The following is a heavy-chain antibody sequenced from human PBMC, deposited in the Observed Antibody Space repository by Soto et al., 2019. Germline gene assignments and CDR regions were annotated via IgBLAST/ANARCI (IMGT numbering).Heavy chain of an antibody. D-gene: IGHD2-2*01. CDR2: INPNSGGT. Sequence: ASVKVSCKASGYTFTGYYMHWVRQAPGQGLEWMGWINPNSGGTNYAQKLQGWVTMTRDTSISTAYMELSRLRSDDTAVYYCARGGLGYCSSTSCYGSLGYWGQGTLVTVSS. V-gene: IGHV1-2*04. J-gene: IGHJ4*02. CDR3: ARGGLGYCSSTSCYGSLGY. CDR1: GYTFTGYY.